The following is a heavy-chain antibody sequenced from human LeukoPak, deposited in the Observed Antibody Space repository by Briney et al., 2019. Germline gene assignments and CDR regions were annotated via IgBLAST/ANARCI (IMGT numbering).Heavy chain of an antibody. CDR1: GDSVSSNSAA. CDR2: TYYRSKWYN. Sequence: SQTLSLTCAISGDSVSSNSAAWNWLRQSPSRGLEWLGSTYYRSKWYNDYAVSVKSRITINPDTSKNQFSLQLNSVTPEDTAVYYCARVHLELNNWFDPWGQGTLVTVSS. D-gene: IGHD1-7*01. CDR3: ARVHLELNNWFDP. J-gene: IGHJ5*02. V-gene: IGHV6-1*01.